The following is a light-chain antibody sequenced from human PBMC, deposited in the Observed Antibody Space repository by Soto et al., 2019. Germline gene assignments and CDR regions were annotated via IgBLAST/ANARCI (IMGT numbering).Light chain of an antibody. Sequence: QSVLTQPPSASGTPGQRVTISCFGSNSNIGTYTVNWYQQHPGTAPKLLIYSSNQRPSGVPDRFSGSKSGTSASLAISGLKSGDEADYYCAAWDDSLIGVAFGGGTKLTVL. V-gene: IGLV1-44*01. CDR2: SSN. CDR1: NSNIGTYT. CDR3: AAWDDSLIGVA. J-gene: IGLJ2*01.